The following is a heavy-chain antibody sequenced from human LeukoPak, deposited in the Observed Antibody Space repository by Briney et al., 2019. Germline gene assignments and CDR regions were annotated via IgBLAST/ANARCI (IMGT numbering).Heavy chain of an antibody. CDR1: GFTFSSYA. D-gene: IGHD1-26*01. CDR2: ISGSGGST. V-gene: IGHV3-23*01. Sequence: GGSLRLSCAASGFTFSSYAMSWVRQAPGKGLEWVSAISGSGGSTYYATSVKGRFTSSRDNSKNTLYLQMNRRRAGDTAIYYCAKMTGGWELLSPSGYWGQGTLVTVSS. J-gene: IGHJ4*02. CDR3: AKMTGGWELLSPSGY.